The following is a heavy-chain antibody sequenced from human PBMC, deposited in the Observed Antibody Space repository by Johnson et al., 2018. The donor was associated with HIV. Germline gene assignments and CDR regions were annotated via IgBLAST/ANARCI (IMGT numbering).Heavy chain of an antibody. CDR2: ISWDGGST. Sequence: VQLVESGGGVVQPGGSLRLSCAASGFTFDDYAMHWVRQPPGKGLEWVSLISWDGGSTYYGDSVKGRFSISRDNAKNSLYLQMNSLRAEDTAVYYCARSRDCRGGSCPDAFDICGQGTMVTVSS. D-gene: IGHD2-15*01. V-gene: IGHV3-43D*03. CDR3: ARSRDCRGGSCPDAFDI. CDR1: GFTFDDYA. J-gene: IGHJ3*02.